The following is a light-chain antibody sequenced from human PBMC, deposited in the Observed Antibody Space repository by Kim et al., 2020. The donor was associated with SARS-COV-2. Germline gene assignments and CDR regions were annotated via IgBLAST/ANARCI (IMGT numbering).Light chain of an antibody. V-gene: IGLV2-8*01. J-gene: IGLJ2*01. Sequence: QSVLTQPPSASWSPGQSVTISCTGTSSDVGGYNYVSWYQQHPGKAPKFIIYEVNKRPSGVPDRFSGSKSGNTASLTVSGLQAEDEADYYCSSFAGSNNPVVFGGGTQLTVL. CDR3: SSFAGSNNPVV. CDR1: SSDVGGYNY. CDR2: EVN.